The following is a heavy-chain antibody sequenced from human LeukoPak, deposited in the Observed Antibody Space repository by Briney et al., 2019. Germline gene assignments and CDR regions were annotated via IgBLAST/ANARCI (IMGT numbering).Heavy chain of an antibody. V-gene: IGHV4-61*02. Sequence: PSQTLSLTCTVSGGSISSGSYYWSWIRQPAGKGLEWIGSIYTSGSTNYNPSLKSRVTISVDTSKNQFSLKLSSVTAADTAVYYCARYYYDSSGDYGMDVWGQGTTVTVSS. J-gene: IGHJ6*02. CDR1: GGSISSGSYY. CDR2: IYTSGST. CDR3: ARYYYDSSGDYGMDV. D-gene: IGHD3-22*01.